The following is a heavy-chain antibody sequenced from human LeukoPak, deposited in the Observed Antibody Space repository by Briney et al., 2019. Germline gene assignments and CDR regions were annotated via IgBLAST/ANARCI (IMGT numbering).Heavy chain of an antibody. V-gene: IGHV4-59*08. D-gene: IGHD6-6*01. Sequence: PSETLSLTCTVSGGSISTYYWSWIRQPPGKVLEWIGYIYYSGSTNYNASLKSRVTISVDTSKNQFSLKLSSVTAADTAVYYCARHRYSSSSLNWFDPWGQGILVTVSS. CDR3: ARHRYSSSSLNWFDP. CDR2: IYYSGST. CDR1: GGSISTYY. J-gene: IGHJ5*02.